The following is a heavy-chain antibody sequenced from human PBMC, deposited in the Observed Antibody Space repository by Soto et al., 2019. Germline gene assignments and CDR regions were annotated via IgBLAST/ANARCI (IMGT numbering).Heavy chain of an antibody. Sequence: EVQLVETGGGLIQPGGSLRVSCAASGFTVSSYYMSWVRQAPGKGLEWVSVIYSGGSTYYADSVKGRFTVSRDNSKNMLSLQMNSLRAEDTAVYYCARGRYYYDSSGYYSPFDYWGQGTLVTVSS. D-gene: IGHD3-22*01. CDR1: GFTVSSYY. J-gene: IGHJ4*02. V-gene: IGHV3-53*02. CDR3: ARGRYYYDSSGYYSPFDY. CDR2: IYSGGST.